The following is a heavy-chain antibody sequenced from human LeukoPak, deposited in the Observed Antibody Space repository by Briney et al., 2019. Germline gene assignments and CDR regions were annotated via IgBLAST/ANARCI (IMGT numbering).Heavy chain of an antibody. CDR1: GASIISNNW. V-gene: IGHV4-4*02. J-gene: IGHJ4*02. CDR2: IWHSGTT. Sequence: SETLSLTCAVSGASIISNNWWSWVRQPSGKGLEWIGEIWHSGTTNYNPSLKSRVTISVDYSKNQFSLKLSSVTAADTAVYYCARGLAPRTAMVYFDYWGQGTLVTVSS. D-gene: IGHD5-18*01. CDR3: ARGLAPRTAMVYFDY.